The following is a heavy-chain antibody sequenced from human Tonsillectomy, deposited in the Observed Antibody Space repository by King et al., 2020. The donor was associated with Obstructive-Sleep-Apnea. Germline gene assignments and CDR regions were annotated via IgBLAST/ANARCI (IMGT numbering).Heavy chain of an antibody. CDR3: ARATLGNSGSMDY. CDR2: IWFDGSNK. CDR1: GFTFSRYG. D-gene: IGHD6-19*01. J-gene: IGHJ4*02. Sequence: VQLVESGGGVVQPGRSLRLSCAASGFTFSRYGMHWVRQAPGKGLEWVAIIWFDGSNKYYADSVKGRFTISRDSSKNTLYLQLNSPRAEDTAVYYCARATLGNSGSMDYWGQGTLVTVSS. V-gene: IGHV3-33*01.